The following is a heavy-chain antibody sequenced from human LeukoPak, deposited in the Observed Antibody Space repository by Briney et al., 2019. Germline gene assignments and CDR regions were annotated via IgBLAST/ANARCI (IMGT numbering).Heavy chain of an antibody. D-gene: IGHD2-2*01. CDR1: GYSFTSYW. Sequence: GESLRISCKGAGYSFTSYWINWVRQMPGKGLEWMGRIDPSDSYTNYSPSFRGHVTVSADTSITTAYLHWSSLKASDTAIYYCARPAPGQGNAFDIWGQGTMVTVSS. J-gene: IGHJ3*02. CDR2: IDPSDSYT. CDR3: ARPAPGQGNAFDI. V-gene: IGHV5-10-1*01.